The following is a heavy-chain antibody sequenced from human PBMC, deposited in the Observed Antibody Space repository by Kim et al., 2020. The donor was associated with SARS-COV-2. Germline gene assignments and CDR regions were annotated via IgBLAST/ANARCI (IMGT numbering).Heavy chain of an antibody. Sequence: SETLSLTCTVSGASINSSTHYWAWIRQPPGKGLEWIGTVYHSGTTYYNPSLESRVIISVDTSKNQFSLKVNSVSATDTAVYYCARNIGFVVRAVLIVWF. J-gene: IGHJ5*01. CDR3: ARNIGFVVRAVLIVWF. D-gene: IGHD3-10*01. V-gene: IGHV4-39*01. CDR2: VYHSGTT. CDR1: GASINSSTHY.